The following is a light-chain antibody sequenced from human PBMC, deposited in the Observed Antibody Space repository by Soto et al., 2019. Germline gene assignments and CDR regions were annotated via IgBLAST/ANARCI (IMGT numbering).Light chain of an antibody. CDR1: QSISDW. Sequence: DLQRTQSPSTLSASLADRVTITCWTSQSISDWLAWYQKKPGKAPKFLIYKASNLESGAPSRFSGSGSGTEFTLTISSVQPDDFAPYYCQYYDSYAWTFGQGTKVEIK. CDR3: QYYDSYAWT. V-gene: IGKV1-5*03. J-gene: IGKJ1*01. CDR2: KAS.